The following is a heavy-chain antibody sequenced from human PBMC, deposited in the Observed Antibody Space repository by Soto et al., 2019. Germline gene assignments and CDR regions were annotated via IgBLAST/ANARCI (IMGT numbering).Heavy chain of an antibody. CDR2: INAGNGNT. D-gene: IGHD2-15*01. CDR3: ARDWPRGVVVAAMYKRGGSGWFDP. CDR1: GYTFTISA. Sequence: ASVKVSCKASGYTFTISAMHWVRQAPGQRLEWMGWINAGNGNTKYSQKFQGRVTITRDTSASPAYMELSSLRSEDTAVYYCARDWPRGVVVAAMYKRGGSGWFDPWGQGTLVTASS. V-gene: IGHV1-3*01. J-gene: IGHJ5*02.